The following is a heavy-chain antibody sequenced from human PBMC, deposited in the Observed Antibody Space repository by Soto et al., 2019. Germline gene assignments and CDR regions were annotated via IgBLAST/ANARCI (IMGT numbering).Heavy chain of an antibody. Sequence: LSLTCTVSGGSISSGGYYWSWIRQHPGKGLEWIGYIYYGGSTYYNPSLKSRATISGDTSKNQFSLKLSSVTAAGTAVYYCARGGYYYENSGQNAYDYWGQGILVTVSS. J-gene: IGHJ4*01. D-gene: IGHD3-22*01. V-gene: IGHV4-31*03. CDR3: ARGGYYYENSGQNAYDY. CDR1: GGSISSGGYY. CDR2: IYYGGST.